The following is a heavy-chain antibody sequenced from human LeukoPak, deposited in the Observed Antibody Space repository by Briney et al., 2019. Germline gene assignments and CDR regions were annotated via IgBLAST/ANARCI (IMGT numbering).Heavy chain of an antibody. D-gene: IGHD3-22*01. J-gene: IGHJ3*02. CDR1: GGSISSSNW. V-gene: IGHV4-4*02. CDR2: IYHSGST. Sequence: SGTLSLTCAVSGGSISSSNWWSWVRQPPGKGLEWIGEIYHSGSTNYNPSLKSRVTISVDKSKNQFSLKLSSVTAADTAVYYCARDPNHYYDSSGYYYVYAFDIWGQGTMVTVSS. CDR3: ARDPNHYYDSSGYYYVYAFDI.